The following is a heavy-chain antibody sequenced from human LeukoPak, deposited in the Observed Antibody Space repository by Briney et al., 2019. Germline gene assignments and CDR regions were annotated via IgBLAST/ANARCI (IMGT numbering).Heavy chain of an antibody. Sequence: SETLSLTCAVIGDSITKPYWWNWVRQSPGEGLEWIGEIYYSGLAHYNASLKSRVSMSVDTSNNHFSLELRSVTAADTAVYYCAKGREIDYYGSGSYYLTVDYWGQGTLVTVSS. J-gene: IGHJ4*02. CDR1: GDSITKPYW. CDR2: IYYSGLA. CDR3: AKGREIDYYGSGSYYLTVDY. V-gene: IGHV4-4*02. D-gene: IGHD3-10*01.